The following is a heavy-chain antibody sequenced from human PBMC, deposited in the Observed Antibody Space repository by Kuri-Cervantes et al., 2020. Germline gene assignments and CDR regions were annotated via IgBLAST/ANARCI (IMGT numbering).Heavy chain of an antibody. V-gene: IGHV2-5*02. CDR2: IYWDDDE. D-gene: IGHD3-9*01. Sequence: SGPTLVKPTQALTLTCTFSGFSLTTSSVGVGWIRQPPGEALEWLALIYWDDDERYSPSLKSRLTITKDTSKNQVVLTMTNMDPVDTATYYCAHALYYDILTGYYFDYWGQGTLVTVSS. CDR1: GFSLTTSSVG. J-gene: IGHJ4*02. CDR3: AHALYYDILTGYYFDY.